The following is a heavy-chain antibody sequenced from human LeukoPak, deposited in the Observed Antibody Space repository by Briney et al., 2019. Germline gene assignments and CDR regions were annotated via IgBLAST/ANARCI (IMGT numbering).Heavy chain of an antibody. CDR3: AKKASGRYYYFDS. J-gene: IGHJ4*02. Sequence: GGSLRLSCAASGFTFSNYAMSWVRQAPGKGLEWVSSINYSGTNMYYAASVRGRFTISRDDSKNTVYLQVNSLGAEDTALYYCAKKASGRYYYFDSWGQGTLVTVSS. V-gene: IGHV3-23*05. D-gene: IGHD3-10*01. CDR2: INYSGTNM. CDR1: GFTFSNYA.